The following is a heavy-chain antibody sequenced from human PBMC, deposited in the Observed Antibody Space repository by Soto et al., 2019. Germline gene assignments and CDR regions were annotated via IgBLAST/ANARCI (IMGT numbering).Heavy chain of an antibody. CDR3: ARLRATVYYYYGMAV. CDR2: IYSGGST. D-gene: IGHD1-26*01. J-gene: IGHJ6*02. Sequence: EVQLVESGGGLVQPGGSLRLSCAASGFTVSSNYMSWVRQAPGKGLEWVSVIYSGGSTYYADSVKGRFTISRDNSKNTLYLQMNSLRAEDTAVYYCARLRATVYYYYGMAVWGQGTTVTVSS. V-gene: IGHV3-66*04. CDR1: GFTVSSNY.